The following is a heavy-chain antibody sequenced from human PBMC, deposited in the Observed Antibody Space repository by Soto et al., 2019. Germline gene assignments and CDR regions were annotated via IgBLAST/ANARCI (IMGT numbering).Heavy chain of an antibody. V-gene: IGHV3-7*01. Sequence: GSLRLSCVASGFTFNTYWMSWVRQAPEKGLEWVANIKEDGSDKYYVDSVKGRFTISRDNAKNLLYLQMNSLGAGDTAMYYCARFTRGSSGDYWGQGTLVTVS. D-gene: IGHD6-25*01. CDR2: IKEDGSDK. CDR1: GFTFNTYW. CDR3: ARFTRGSSGDY. J-gene: IGHJ4*02.